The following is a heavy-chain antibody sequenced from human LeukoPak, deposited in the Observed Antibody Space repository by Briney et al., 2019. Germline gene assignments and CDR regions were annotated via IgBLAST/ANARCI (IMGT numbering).Heavy chain of an antibody. V-gene: IGHV4-30-4*01. CDR2: IYYSGST. CDR3: ARLRSDYYDSSGYYYAAVAWDFDL. Sequence: PSQTLSLTCTVSSGSISSGDYYWSWIRQPPGKGLEWIGYIYYSGSTYYNPSLKSRVTISVDTSKHQFSLKLSPVTAADTAVYYCARLRSDYYDSSGYYYAAVAWDFDLWGRGTLVTVSS. CDR1: SGSISSGDYY. J-gene: IGHJ2*01. D-gene: IGHD3-22*01.